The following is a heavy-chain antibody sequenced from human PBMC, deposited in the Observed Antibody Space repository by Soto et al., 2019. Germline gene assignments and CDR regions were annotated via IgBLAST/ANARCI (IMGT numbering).Heavy chain of an antibody. CDR2: ISGSGGST. V-gene: IGHV3-23*01. D-gene: IGHD3-9*01. CDR3: AKDSPPQYYDILTGTRYYYYGMDV. Sequence: SRVIKETGKGLEWVSAISGSGGSTYYADSVKGRFTISRDNSKNTLYLQMNSLRAEDTAVYYCAKDSPPQYYDILTGTRYYYYGMDVWGQATTVTVPS. J-gene: IGHJ6*02.